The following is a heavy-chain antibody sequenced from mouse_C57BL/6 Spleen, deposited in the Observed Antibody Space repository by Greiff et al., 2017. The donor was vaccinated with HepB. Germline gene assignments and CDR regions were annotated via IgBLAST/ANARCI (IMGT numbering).Heavy chain of an antibody. CDR1: GFSLTSYA. CDR3: ARDDGYYPYAMDY. V-gene: IGHV2-9-1*01. D-gene: IGHD2-3*01. CDR2: IWTGGGT. J-gene: IGHJ4*01. Sequence: VKLVESGPGLVAPSQSLSITCTVSGFSLTSYAISWVRQPPGKGLEWLGVIWTGGGTNYTLALKSRLSISKDKSKSQVFLKMNSLQTDDTARYYCARDDGYYPYAMDYWGQGTSVTVSS.